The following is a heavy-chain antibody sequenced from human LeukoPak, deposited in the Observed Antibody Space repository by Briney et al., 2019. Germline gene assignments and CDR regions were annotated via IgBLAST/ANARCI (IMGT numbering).Heavy chain of an antibody. Sequence: SETLSLTCTVSGGSISSSSYYWGWIRQPPGKGLEWIGNIYYSGSTYYNPSLKSRVTMSVDTSKNQFSLKLSSVTAADTAVYYCASRLHNWNFGDYWGQGTLVTVSS. CDR2: IYYSGST. J-gene: IGHJ4*02. D-gene: IGHD1-7*01. CDR3: ASRLHNWNFGDY. CDR1: GGSISSSSYY. V-gene: IGHV4-39*01.